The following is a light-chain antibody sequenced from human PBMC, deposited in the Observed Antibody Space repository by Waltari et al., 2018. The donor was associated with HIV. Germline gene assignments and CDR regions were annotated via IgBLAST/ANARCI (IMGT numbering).Light chain of an antibody. CDR2: DVN. CDR1: ASDIGRSNY. CDR3: ASYTVNSTGV. Sequence: QSALSQPASVSASPGPSVAISCPGRASDIGRSNYGFWYQQHPDRAPTLILFDVNNRPSGISDRFSGSKSGTTASLTISTVRTDDEADYYCASYTVNSTGVFGTGTKLSVL. V-gene: IGLV2-14*03. J-gene: IGLJ1*01.